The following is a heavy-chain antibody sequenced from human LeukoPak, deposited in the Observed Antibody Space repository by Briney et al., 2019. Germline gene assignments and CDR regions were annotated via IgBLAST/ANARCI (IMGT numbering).Heavy chain of an antibody. Sequence: PGGSLRLSCAASGFTFSNAWMSWVRQAPGKGLEWVGRIKSKTDGGTTDYAAPVKDRFTISRDDSKNTLYLQMNSLKTEDTAVYDCTTDPRPPYYDSSGYYVWGQGTLVTVSS. CDR3: TTDPRPPYYDSSGYYV. CDR1: GFTFSNAW. J-gene: IGHJ4*02. V-gene: IGHV3-15*01. CDR2: IKSKTDGGTT. D-gene: IGHD3-22*01.